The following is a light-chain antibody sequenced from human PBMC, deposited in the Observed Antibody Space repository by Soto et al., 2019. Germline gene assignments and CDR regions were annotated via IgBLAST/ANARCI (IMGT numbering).Light chain of an antibody. Sequence: DIQMTQSPSTLSASVGDRVTITCRASQSISSWLAWYQQKPGRAPKLLIYKASTLESGVPSRFSGSGSGTEFTLTISSLQSDDFAAYYCQQYNSYPYTLGQGTKLEIK. V-gene: IGKV1-5*03. CDR2: KAS. CDR3: QQYNSYPYT. J-gene: IGKJ2*01. CDR1: QSISSW.